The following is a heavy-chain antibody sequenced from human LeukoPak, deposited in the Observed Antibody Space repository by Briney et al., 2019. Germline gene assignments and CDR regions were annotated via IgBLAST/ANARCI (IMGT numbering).Heavy chain of an antibody. CDR1: GGSISSSSYY. J-gene: IGHJ4*02. V-gene: IGHV4-39*07. CDR2: IYYSGST. CDR3: ARGTFTKRDFDY. Sequence: SETLSLTCTVSGGSISSSSYYWGWIRQPPGKGLEWIGSIYYSGSTNYNPSLKSRVTISVDTSKNQFSLKLSSVTAADTAVYYCARGTFTKRDFDYWGQGTLVTVSS. D-gene: IGHD2-8*01.